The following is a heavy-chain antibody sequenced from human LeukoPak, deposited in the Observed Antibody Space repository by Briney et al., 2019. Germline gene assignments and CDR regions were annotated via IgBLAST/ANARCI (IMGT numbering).Heavy chain of an antibody. CDR3: AASHTGRYCSGDSCYSGFMFDS. Sequence: GGSLGLSCAASGFTFTSYALSWVRQAPGRGLDWVSTITPSGGTTYYADSVKGRFTISRDNSKNTLSLQMNSLRADDTAVYYCAASHTGRYCSGDSCYSGFMFDSWGQGTLVTVSS. CDR1: GFTFTSYA. CDR2: ITPSGGTT. D-gene: IGHD2-15*01. V-gene: IGHV3-23*01. J-gene: IGHJ4*02.